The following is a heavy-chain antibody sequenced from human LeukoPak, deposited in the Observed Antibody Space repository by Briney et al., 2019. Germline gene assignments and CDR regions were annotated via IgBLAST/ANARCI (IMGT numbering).Heavy chain of an antibody. CDR3: ARVDYGDYAY. CDR1: GFTFDDYA. Sequence: PGRSLRLSCAASGFTFDDYAMHWVRQAPGKGLEWVSGISWNSGSIGYADSVKGRFTISRDNAKNSLYLQMNSLRAEDTALYYCARVDYGDYAYWGQGTLVTVSS. CDR2: ISWNSGSI. D-gene: IGHD4-17*01. V-gene: IGHV3-9*01. J-gene: IGHJ4*02.